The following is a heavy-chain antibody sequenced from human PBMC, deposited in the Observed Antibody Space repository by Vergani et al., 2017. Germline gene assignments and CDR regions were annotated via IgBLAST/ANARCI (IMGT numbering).Heavy chain of an antibody. CDR3: ATKMGDDNSHYYYYYMDV. V-gene: IGHV1-69*01. D-gene: IGHD3-16*01. CDR1: GGTFSSYA. Sequence: QVQLVQSGAEVKKPGSSVKVSCKASGGTFSSYAISWVRQAPGQGLEWMGGIIPIFGTANYAQKFQSRVTITADESTSQAYIELSSLTSEDTAVYYSATKMGDDNSHYYYYYMDVWGKGTTVTVSS. J-gene: IGHJ6*03. CDR2: IIPIFGTA.